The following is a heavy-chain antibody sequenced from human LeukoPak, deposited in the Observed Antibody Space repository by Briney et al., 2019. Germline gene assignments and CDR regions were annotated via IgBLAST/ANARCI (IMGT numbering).Heavy chain of an antibody. V-gene: IGHV3-30-3*01. CDR2: ISYDGSNK. Sequence: GRSLRLPCAASGFTFSSYAMHWVRQAPGKGLEWVAVISYDGSNKYYADSVKGRFTISSDNSKNTLYLQMNSLRADDTAVYYCAREKLSGSLDYWGQGTLVTVSS. CDR3: AREKLSGSLDY. J-gene: IGHJ4*02. CDR1: GFTFSSYA. D-gene: IGHD1-26*01.